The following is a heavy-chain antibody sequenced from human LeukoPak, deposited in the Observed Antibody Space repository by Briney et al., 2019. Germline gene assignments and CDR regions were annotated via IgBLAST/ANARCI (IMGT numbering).Heavy chain of an antibody. CDR3: ARDSPFYYDSSGYFDY. CDR2: IKQDGSEK. V-gene: IGHV3-7*01. J-gene: IGHJ4*02. CDR1: GFTFSSYW. Sequence: GGSLRLSCAASGFTFSSYWMSWVRQAPGKGLEWVANIKQDGSEKYYVDSVKGRFTISRDNAKNSLYLQMNSLRAEDTAVHYCARDSPFYYDSSGYFDYWGQGTLVTVSS. D-gene: IGHD3-22*01.